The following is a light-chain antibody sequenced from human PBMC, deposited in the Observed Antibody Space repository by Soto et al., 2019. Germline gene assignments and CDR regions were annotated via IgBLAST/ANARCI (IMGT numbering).Light chain of an antibody. CDR3: CSYAGSSTFNYV. J-gene: IGLJ1*01. CDR1: SSDVGSYNL. Sequence: HSVLTQAASVSGFPGQSITISCTGTSSDVGSYNLVSWYQQHPGKAPKLMIYEGSKRPSGVSNRFSGSKSGNTASLTISGLQAEDEADYYCCSYAGSSTFNYVFGTGTKVTVL. CDR2: EGS. V-gene: IGLV2-23*03.